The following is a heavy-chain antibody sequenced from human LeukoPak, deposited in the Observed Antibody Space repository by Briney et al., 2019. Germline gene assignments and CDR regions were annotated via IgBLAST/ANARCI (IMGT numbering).Heavy chain of an antibody. CDR3: ARSRGFDY. CDR1: GYTFTSYG. V-gene: IGHV1-2*02. Sequence: ASVKVSCKASGYTFTSYGISWVRQAPGQGLEWMGWINPNSGGTNYAQKFQGRVTMTRDTSISTVYMELSSLRSDDTAVYYCARSRGFDYWGQGTLVTVSS. J-gene: IGHJ4*02. CDR2: INPNSGGT.